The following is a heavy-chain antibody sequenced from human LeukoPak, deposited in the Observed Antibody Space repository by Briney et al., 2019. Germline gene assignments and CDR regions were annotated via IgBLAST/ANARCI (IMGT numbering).Heavy chain of an antibody. Sequence: GGSLRLSCAASGFTFSDYSMNWVRQAPGKGLEWVSYISRGSTITYYGESVKGRFTISRDNAKNSVYLQMNSLRDEDTAVYYCARDENWGSAYHYHGMDVWGQGTTVTVSS. CDR3: ARDENWGSAYHYHGMDV. J-gene: IGHJ6*02. CDR1: GFTFSDYS. V-gene: IGHV3-48*02. D-gene: IGHD7-27*01. CDR2: ISRGSTIT.